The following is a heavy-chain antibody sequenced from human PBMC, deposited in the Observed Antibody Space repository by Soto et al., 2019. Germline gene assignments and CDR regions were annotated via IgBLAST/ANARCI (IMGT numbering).Heavy chain of an antibody. J-gene: IGHJ4*02. CDR1: YGSSGGYC. V-gene: IGHV4-59*12. D-gene: IGHD1-7*01. Sequence: FVMLCLRWTVVYGSSGGYCWSRIRKPPRKGLEWIGYIYYSGSTNYNPSLKSRVTISVDTSKNQFSLQLNSVTPEDTAVYYCARERGTTSFALPYIDYWGQGTLVTVSS. CDR2: IYYSGST. CDR3: ARERGTTSFALPYIDY.